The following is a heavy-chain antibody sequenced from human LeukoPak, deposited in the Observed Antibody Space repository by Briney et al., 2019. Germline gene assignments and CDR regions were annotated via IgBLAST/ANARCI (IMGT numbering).Heavy chain of an antibody. J-gene: IGHJ4*02. CDR2: ISYDDTNK. V-gene: IGHV3-30*19. CDR3: AKDTLYSYGQDY. D-gene: IGHD5-18*01. CDR1: GFTFSSYG. Sequence: PGGSLRLSCAASGFTFSSYGMHWVRQAPGKGLEWVAVISYDDTNKYYADSVKGRFTISRDNSKNTLYLQMNSLRAEDTAVYYCAKDTLYSYGQDYWGQGTLVTVSS.